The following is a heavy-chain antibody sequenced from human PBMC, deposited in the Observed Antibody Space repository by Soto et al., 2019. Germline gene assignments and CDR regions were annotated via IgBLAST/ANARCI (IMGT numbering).Heavy chain of an antibody. CDR3: ARHRGVPGRRGFGY. Sequence: QVQLQESGPGLVRPSGTLSLTCAVSGGSISDNNWWSWVRQPPGKGLEWIGEIYRSGTAKYNPSLNSPITISMDKTKSQISLHLYSVTAADSAVYYCARHRGVPGRRGFGYWGQGTLVTVSS. CDR2: IYRSGTA. CDR1: GGSISDNNW. V-gene: IGHV4-4*02. J-gene: IGHJ4*02. D-gene: IGHD2-21*01.